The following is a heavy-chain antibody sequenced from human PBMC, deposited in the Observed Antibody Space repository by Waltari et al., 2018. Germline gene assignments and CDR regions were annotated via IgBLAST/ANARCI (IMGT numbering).Heavy chain of an antibody. CDR3: ARHINFWSGYYFDS. J-gene: IGHJ4*02. CDR2: IYYTGTT. CDR1: GASLDNTTHY. D-gene: IGHD3-3*01. V-gene: IGHV4-39*01. Sequence: QLQLQESGPQLVKSSETLSLTCTVSGASLDNTTHYWGWVRQPPGKGLEWIGSIYYTGTTYYNPSLKSRMTISADTSKTQFSLRLSSVTAADTAVYYCARHINFWSGYYFDSWGQGTLVTVSS.